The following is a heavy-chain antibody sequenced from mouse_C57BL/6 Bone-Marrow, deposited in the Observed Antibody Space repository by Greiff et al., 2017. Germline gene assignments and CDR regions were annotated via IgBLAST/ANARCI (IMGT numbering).Heavy chain of an antibody. CDR2: ISGGGGNT. J-gene: IGHJ4*01. Sequence: EVQRVESGGGLVKPGGSLKLSCAASGFTFSSYTMSWVRQTPEKRLEWVATISGGGGNTYYPDSVKGRFTISRDNAKNTLYLQMSSLRSEDTALYYCARQPLYYAMDYGGQGTSVTVSS. V-gene: IGHV5-9*01. CDR1: GFTFSSYT. CDR3: ARQPLYYAMDY.